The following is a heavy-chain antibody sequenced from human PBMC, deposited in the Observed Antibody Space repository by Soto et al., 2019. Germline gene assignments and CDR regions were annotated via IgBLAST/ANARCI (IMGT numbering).Heavy chain of an antibody. D-gene: IGHD1-26*01. CDR3: ARSAWGYAFDI. Sequence: SETLSLTCTVSGGSISSGGYYWSWIRQHPGKGLEWIGYIYYSGSTNYHPSLKSRVTISVDTSRNQFSLKLSSVTAADTAVYYCARSAWGYAFDIWGQGTMVTVSS. J-gene: IGHJ3*02. CDR1: GGSISSGGYY. V-gene: IGHV4-61*08. CDR2: IYYSGST.